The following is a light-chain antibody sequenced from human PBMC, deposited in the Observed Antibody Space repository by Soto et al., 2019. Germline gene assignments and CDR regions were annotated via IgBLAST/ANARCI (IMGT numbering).Light chain of an antibody. CDR2: EVT. CDR1: SSDFGDYNY. J-gene: IGLJ2*01. V-gene: IGLV2-8*01. Sequence: QSALTQPPSVSGSPGQSVTISCTGTSSDFGDYNYVSWYQHQPDKAPKLMIYEVTKRPSGVPDRFSGSKSGNTASLTVSGLQAEDEADYYCSSYAGSNNFGVFGGGTKVTVL. CDR3: SSYAGSNNFGV.